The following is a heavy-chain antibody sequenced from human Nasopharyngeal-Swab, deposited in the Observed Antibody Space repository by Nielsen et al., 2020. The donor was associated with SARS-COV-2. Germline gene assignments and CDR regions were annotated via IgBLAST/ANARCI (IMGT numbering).Heavy chain of an antibody. J-gene: IGHJ3*02. CDR3: ASTSGGSEIGAFDI. CDR1: GYSFPSYW. V-gene: IGHV5-51*01. D-gene: IGHD2-15*01. Sequence: GESLKISCKGSGYSFPSYWIGWGRQMPGKGLEWMGIIYPGDSDTRYSPSFQGQVTISADKSNSTAYLQWNSLKASDTAMYYCASTSGGSEIGAFDIWGQGTMVTVSS. CDR2: IYPGDSDT.